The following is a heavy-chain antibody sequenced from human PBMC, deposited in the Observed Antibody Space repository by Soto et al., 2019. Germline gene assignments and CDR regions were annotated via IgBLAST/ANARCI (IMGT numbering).Heavy chain of an antibody. CDR3: AIYEGVAGTLGLFDY. CDR2: MSSDGSKI. J-gene: IGHJ4*02. V-gene: IGHV3-30*03. CDR1: GFDFTYYA. Sequence: QVQLVESGGGAVQPGESLRLSCVASGFDFTYYAMHWVRQAPGKGLESVAVMSSDGSKIHHTDSVKGRFTMSRDNSKNTLYLQMKSLRKEDTAVYFCAIYEGVAGTLGLFDYWGQGTLVSVSS. D-gene: IGHD6-19*01.